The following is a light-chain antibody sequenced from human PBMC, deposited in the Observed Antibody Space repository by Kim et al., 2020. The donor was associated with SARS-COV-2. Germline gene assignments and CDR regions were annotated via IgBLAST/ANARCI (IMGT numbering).Light chain of an antibody. V-gene: IGLV2-14*03. J-gene: IGLJ2*01. CDR3: SSFTSSSTVV. CDR2: DVN. Sequence: GQSITISCTGTSSDVGGYNYVSWYQQHPGKAPKLMIYDVNNRPSGVSNRFSGSKSGNTASLTISGLQTEDEASYYCSSFTSSSTVVFGGGTKLTVL. CDR1: SSDVGGYNY.